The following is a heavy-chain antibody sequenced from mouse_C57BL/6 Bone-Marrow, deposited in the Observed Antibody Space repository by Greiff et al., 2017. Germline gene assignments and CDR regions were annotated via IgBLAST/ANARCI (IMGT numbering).Heavy chain of an antibody. CDR2: IYPPRGHT. CDR1: GYTFTSSW. V-gene: IGHV1-55*01. CDR3: ARSGPLGRSFDY. D-gene: IGHD4-1*01. J-gene: IGHJ2*01. Sequence: QVQLQQPGAELVKPGASVKMSCKASGYTFTSSWKTGVKQRPGKGLEGIGDIYPPRGHTNYNEKFKSKAILTVYTSSNTAYMQLSSLTSEDSAVFYCARSGPLGRSFDYWGQGTTLTVSS.